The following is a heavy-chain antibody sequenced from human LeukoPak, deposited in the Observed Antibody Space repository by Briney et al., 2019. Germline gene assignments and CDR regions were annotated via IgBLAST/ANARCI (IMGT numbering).Heavy chain of an antibody. D-gene: IGHD4-17*01. CDR2: ISYDGSNK. CDR3: AKDASAFWDYGDPLD. CDR1: GFTFSSYA. J-gene: IGHJ4*02. V-gene: IGHV3-30-3*01. Sequence: QAGGSPRLSCAASGFTFSSYAMHWVRQAPGKGLEWVAAISYDGSNKYYADSVKGRFTISRDNSKNTLYLQMNSLRAEDTAVYYCAKDASAFWDYGDPLDWGQGTLVTVSS.